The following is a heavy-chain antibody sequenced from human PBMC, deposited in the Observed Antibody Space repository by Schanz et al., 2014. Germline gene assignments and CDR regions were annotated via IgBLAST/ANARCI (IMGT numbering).Heavy chain of an antibody. V-gene: IGHV1-69*04. CDR2: IIPSLGLA. CDR1: GGTFSSFG. Sequence: QVQLVQSGAEVKKPGSSVKVSCKASGGTFSSFGINWVRQAPGQGLEWMGRIIPSLGLAKYEQKFQDKVTITADTSTTTAYMDVSSLRSEDTAVYYCAREVGLYDRGWFDPWGQGTLVTVSS. D-gene: IGHD3-22*01. CDR3: AREVGLYDRGWFDP. J-gene: IGHJ5*02.